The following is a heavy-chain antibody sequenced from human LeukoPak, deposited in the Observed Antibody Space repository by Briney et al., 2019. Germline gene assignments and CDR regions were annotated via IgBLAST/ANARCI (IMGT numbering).Heavy chain of an antibody. CDR1: GFTFSSYD. CDR2: IGTAGDI. D-gene: IGHD3-10*01. V-gene: IGHV3-13*01. J-gene: IGHJ4*02. CDR3: ARENGRQIISPYFDH. Sequence: GGSLRLSCAASGFTFSSYDMHWVRQATGKGLEWVSGIGTAGDIYYPGSVKGRFTISRENAKNSLYLQVNSLRAGDTAVYYCARENGRQIISPYFDHWGQGTLVTVSS.